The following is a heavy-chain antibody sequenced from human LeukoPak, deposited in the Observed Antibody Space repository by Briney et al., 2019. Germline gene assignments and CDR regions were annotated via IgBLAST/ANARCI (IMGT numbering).Heavy chain of an antibody. V-gene: IGHV1-18*01. CDR2: ISAYNGNT. J-gene: IGHJ4*02. D-gene: IGHD2-21*02. Sequence: ASVKVSCKASGYTFTSYGISWVRQAPGQGLEWMGWISAYNGNTNYAQKLQGRVTMTTDTSTSTAYMELRSLRSDDTAVYYCARGYCGGDCYRGFDYWGQGTLVTDSS. CDR3: ARGYCGGDCYRGFDY. CDR1: GYTFTSYG.